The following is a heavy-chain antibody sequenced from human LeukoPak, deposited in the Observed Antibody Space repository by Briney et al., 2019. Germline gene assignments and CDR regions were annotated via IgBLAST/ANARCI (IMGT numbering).Heavy chain of an antibody. CDR1: GFMFSGHN. J-gene: IGHJ4*02. Sequence: TGGSLRLSCAASGFMFSGHNMNWVRQAPGKGLEWISYISGSGSTTYFADSVKGRFTISRDNAKKSMYLQMNSLRDEDTAVYYCARGFCSGGRCHFDYWGQGTLVTVSS. CDR2: ISGSGSTT. CDR3: ARGFCSGGRCHFDY. V-gene: IGHV3-48*03. D-gene: IGHD2-15*01.